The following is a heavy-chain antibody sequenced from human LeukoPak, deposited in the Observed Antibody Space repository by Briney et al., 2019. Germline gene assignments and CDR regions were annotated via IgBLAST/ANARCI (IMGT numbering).Heavy chain of an antibody. Sequence: GGSLRLSCAASGFTFDDYAMHWVRQAPGKGLEWVSLISGDGGSTYYADSVKGRFTISRDNSKNSLYLQMNSLRTEDTALYYCAKGPSGGSGYYYYYMDVWGKGTTVTVSS. D-gene: IGHD3-10*01. J-gene: IGHJ6*03. CDR2: ISGDGGST. V-gene: IGHV3-43*02. CDR1: GFTFDDYA. CDR3: AKGPSGGSGYYYYYMDV.